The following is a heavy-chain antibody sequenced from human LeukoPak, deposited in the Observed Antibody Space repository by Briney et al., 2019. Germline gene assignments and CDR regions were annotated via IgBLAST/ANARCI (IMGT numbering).Heavy chain of an antibody. CDR2: ISFDGSNK. CDR3: ARGRVVDDVLGFFDP. J-gene: IGHJ5*02. V-gene: IGHV3-30*03. D-gene: IGHD3-9*01. CDR1: GFTFRTFG. Sequence: PGGSLRLSCAASGFTFRTFGMHWVRQAAGKGLEWVSVISFDGSNKYYADSVKGRFTISRDNSKNTLYLQMNSLRTEDTAVYYCARGRVVDDVLGFFDPWGQGTLVTVSS.